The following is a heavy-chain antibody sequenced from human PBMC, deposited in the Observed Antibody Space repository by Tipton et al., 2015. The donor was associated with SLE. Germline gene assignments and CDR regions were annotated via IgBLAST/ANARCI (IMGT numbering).Heavy chain of an antibody. CDR2: INHSGST. J-gene: IGHJ4*02. CDR3: ARGRQQLVHGYFDY. V-gene: IGHV4-34*01. D-gene: IGHD6-13*01. CDR1: GGSFSGYY. Sequence: TLSLTCAVYGGSFSGYYWSWIRQPPGKGLEWIGEINHSGSTNYNPSLKSRVTISVDTSKNQFSLKLSSVTAADTAVYYCARGRQQLVHGYFDYWGQGTLVTVSS.